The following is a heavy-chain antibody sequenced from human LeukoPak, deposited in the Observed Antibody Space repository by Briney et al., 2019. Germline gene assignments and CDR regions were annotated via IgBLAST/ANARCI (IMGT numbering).Heavy chain of an antibody. CDR3: ATDGPRRYSCGSLHAFDI. Sequence: GATVKISCKVSGYTFTDYYMHWVQQAPGKGLEWMGLVDPEDGETIYAEKFQGRVTITADTSTDTAYMELSSLRSEDTAVYYCATDGPRRYSCGSLHAFDIWGQGTMVTVSS. V-gene: IGHV1-69-2*01. CDR2: VDPEDGET. CDR1: GYTFTDYY. D-gene: IGHD5-18*01. J-gene: IGHJ3*02.